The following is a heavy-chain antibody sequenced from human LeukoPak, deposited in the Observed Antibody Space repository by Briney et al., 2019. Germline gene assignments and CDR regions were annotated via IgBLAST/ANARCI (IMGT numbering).Heavy chain of an antibody. J-gene: IGHJ4*02. CDR3: ASGYGVR. CDR1: GGSFSGYY. CDR2: INHSGST. Sequence: SETLSLTCAVYGGSFSGYYWSWIRQPPGKGLEWIGEINHSGSTNYNPSLKSRVIISVDTSKNQFSLRLSSVTAADTAVYYCASGYGVRWGQGTLVTVSS. D-gene: IGHD4-17*01. V-gene: IGHV4-34*01.